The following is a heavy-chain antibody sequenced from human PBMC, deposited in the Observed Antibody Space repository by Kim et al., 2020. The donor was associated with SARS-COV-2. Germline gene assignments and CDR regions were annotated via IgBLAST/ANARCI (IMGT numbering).Heavy chain of an antibody. J-gene: IGHJ4*02. CDR3: ARDGGGHSGYDMLDY. Sequence: SVKVSCKASGGTFSSYTISWVRQAPGQGLEWMGRIIPILGIANYAQKFQGRVTITADKSTSTAYMELSSLRSEDTAVYYCARDGGGHSGYDMLDYWGQGTLVTVSS. CDR1: GGTFSSYT. V-gene: IGHV1-69*04. CDR2: IIPILGIA. D-gene: IGHD5-12*01.